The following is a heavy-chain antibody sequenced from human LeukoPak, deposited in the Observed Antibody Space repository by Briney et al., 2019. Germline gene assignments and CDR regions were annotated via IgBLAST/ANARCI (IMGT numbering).Heavy chain of an antibody. Sequence: GGSLRLSCAASGFTFSSYAMHWVRQAPGKGLEWVAVISYDGSNKYYADSVKGRFTISRDNSKNTLYLQMNSLRAEDTAVYYCARGSGSSGYYVLDYWGQGTLVTVSS. D-gene: IGHD3-22*01. CDR1: GFTFSSYA. CDR2: ISYDGSNK. J-gene: IGHJ4*02. CDR3: ARGSGSSGYYVLDY. V-gene: IGHV3-30*04.